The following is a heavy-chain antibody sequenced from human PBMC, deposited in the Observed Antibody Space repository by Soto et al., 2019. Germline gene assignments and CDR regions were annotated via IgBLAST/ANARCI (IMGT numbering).Heavy chain of an antibody. CDR1: GFTFSSYA. V-gene: IGHV3-23*01. D-gene: IGHD6-19*01. Sequence: EVQLLESGGGLAQPGGSLRLSCAASGFTFSSYAMSWVRQAPGKGLEWVSAISGSGGSTYYADSVKGRFTISRDNSKNTLYLQMNSLRAEDTAVYYCASCIAVAGAYYFDYWGQGTLVTVSS. CDR2: ISGSGGST. J-gene: IGHJ4*02. CDR3: ASCIAVAGAYYFDY.